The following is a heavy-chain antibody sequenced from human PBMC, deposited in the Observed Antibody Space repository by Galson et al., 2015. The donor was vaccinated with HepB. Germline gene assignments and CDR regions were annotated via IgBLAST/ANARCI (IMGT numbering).Heavy chain of an antibody. CDR3: ARGRRGATTDYFDY. CDR2: ISYDGSNK. D-gene: IGHD1-26*01. V-gene: IGHV3-30-3*01. Sequence: SLRLSCAASGFTFSSYAMHWVRQAPGTGLEWVAVISYDGSNKYYADSVKGRFTISRDNSKNMLYLQMNSLRPEDTAVYYCARGRRGATTDYFDYWGQGTLVTVSS. J-gene: IGHJ4*02. CDR1: GFTFSSYA.